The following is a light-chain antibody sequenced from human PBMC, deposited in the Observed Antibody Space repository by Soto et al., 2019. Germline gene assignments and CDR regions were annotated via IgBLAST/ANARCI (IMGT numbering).Light chain of an antibody. J-gene: IGKJ3*01. V-gene: IGKV1-5*03. Sequence: IQMTQSPSTLSASVGDRVIITCRASQNINTWMAWYQQKPGKAPKLLIYKASSLQSGVPSRFSGSGSGTEFTLTISSLQPDDFATYYCQQYNSGFGPGTRVDIK. CDR1: QNINTW. CDR3: QQYNSG. CDR2: KAS.